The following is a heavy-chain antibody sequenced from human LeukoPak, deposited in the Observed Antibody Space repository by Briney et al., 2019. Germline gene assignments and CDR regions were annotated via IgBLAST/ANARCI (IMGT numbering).Heavy chain of an antibody. CDR3: TSYNGWYINY. CDR2: IKSKSDGGTT. J-gene: IGHJ4*02. Sequence: PGGSLRLSCAASGFTFSDAWMSWVRQAPGKGLEWVGLIKSKSDGGTTDYAAPVEGRFTISTDDSKNTLYLQMNSLKTEDTAVYYCTSYNGWYINYWGQGTLVTVSS. CDR1: GFTFSDAW. V-gene: IGHV3-15*01. D-gene: IGHD6-19*01.